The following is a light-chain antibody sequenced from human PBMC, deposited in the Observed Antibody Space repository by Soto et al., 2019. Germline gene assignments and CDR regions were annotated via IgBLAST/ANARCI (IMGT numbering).Light chain of an antibody. Sequence: DIVMTQTPISLSVTPRQPTSISCKSSQSLLHSDGKTYLSWYLQKPGQPPQLLISEVSNRFSGVPDRFSGSGSGTDFTLKISRVEADDVGVYYCMQSLELPRTFGQGTKVEIK. CDR1: QSLLHSDGKTY. CDR3: MQSLELPRT. V-gene: IGKV2D-29*01. J-gene: IGKJ1*01. CDR2: EVS.